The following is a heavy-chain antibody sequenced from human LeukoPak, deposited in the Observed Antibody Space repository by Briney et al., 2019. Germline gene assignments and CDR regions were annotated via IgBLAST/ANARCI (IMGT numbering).Heavy chain of an antibody. CDR2: IYYSGST. Sequence: PSETLSLTCTVSGGSISSYYWSWIWQPPGKGLEWIGYIYYSGSTNYNPSLKSRVTISVDTSKNQFSLKLSSVTAADTAVYYCARRVLNYDFWSGYPYYYYYYMDVWGKGTTVTVSS. J-gene: IGHJ6*03. V-gene: IGHV4-59*01. CDR1: GGSISSYY. D-gene: IGHD3-3*01. CDR3: ARRVLNYDFWSGYPYYYYYYMDV.